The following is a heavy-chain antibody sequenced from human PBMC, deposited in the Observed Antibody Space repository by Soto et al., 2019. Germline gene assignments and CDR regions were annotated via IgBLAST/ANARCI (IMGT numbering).Heavy chain of an antibody. CDR2: INHSGST. D-gene: IGHD6-6*01. V-gene: IGHV4-34*01. CDR3: ARAAFIAARPPAHYYYYGMDV. Sequence: PSETLSLTCAVYGGSFSGYYWSWIRQPPGKGLEWIGEINHSGSTNYNPSLKSRVTISVDTSKNQFSLKLSSVTAADTAVYYCARAAFIAARPPAHYYYYGMDVWGQGTTVT. J-gene: IGHJ6*02. CDR1: GGSFSGYY.